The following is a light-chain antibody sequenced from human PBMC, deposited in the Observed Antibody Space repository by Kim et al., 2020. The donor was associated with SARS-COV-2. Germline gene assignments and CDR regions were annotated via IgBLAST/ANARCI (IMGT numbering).Light chain of an antibody. Sequence: EIVMTQSPATLSVSPGERATLSCRASQSVSSNLAWYQQKPAQIPRLLIYGASTRATGIPDRFSGSGSGTEFTLTISSLQSEDFAVYYCQQYNNWPFTFGGGTKVDIK. CDR2: GAS. V-gene: IGKV3-15*01. CDR1: QSVSSN. J-gene: IGKJ4*01. CDR3: QQYNNWPFT.